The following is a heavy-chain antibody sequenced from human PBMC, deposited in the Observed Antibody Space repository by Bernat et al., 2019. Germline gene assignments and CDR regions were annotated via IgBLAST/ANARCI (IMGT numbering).Heavy chain of an antibody. D-gene: IGHD3-3*01. J-gene: IGHJ3*02. CDR3: TTYYYDFWGGYSHDAFDI. CDR2: IKSKTDGGTT. CDR1: GFTFSNAW. Sequence: EVQLLESGGGLVQPGGSLRLSCAASGFTFSNAWMSWVRQAPGKGLEWVGRIKSKTDGGTTDYAAPVKGRFTISRDDSKNTLYLQMNSLKTEDTAVYYCTTYYYDFWGGYSHDAFDIWGQGTMVTVSS. V-gene: IGHV3-15*01.